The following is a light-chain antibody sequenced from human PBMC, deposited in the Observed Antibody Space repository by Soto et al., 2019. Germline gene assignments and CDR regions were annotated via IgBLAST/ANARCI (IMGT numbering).Light chain of an antibody. CDR3: QQYSGSWT. CDR1: QTISTW. Sequence: DIQMTQSPSTLSASVGDRVTITCRASQTISTWLAWYQQKPGKAPKLLMYDASRLESGVPSTFSGSVSGTEFTLTSSSLQPDDVETYYCQQYSGSWTFGQGTKVEI. V-gene: IGKV1-5*01. CDR2: DAS. J-gene: IGKJ1*01.